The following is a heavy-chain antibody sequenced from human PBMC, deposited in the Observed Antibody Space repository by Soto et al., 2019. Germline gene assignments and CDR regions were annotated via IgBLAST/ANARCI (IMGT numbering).Heavy chain of an antibody. CDR2: ISAYNGNT. Sequence: QVQLVQSGAEVKKPGASVKVSCKASGYTFTSYGISWVRQAPGQGLEWMGWISAYNGNTNYAQKLQGRVTMTTDTATSTAYMELRSLRSDDTAVYYCARVWAYYYDSRGYHQYDYWGQGTLVTVSS. V-gene: IGHV1-18*01. CDR1: GYTFTSYG. D-gene: IGHD3-22*01. CDR3: ARVWAYYYDSRGYHQYDY. J-gene: IGHJ4*02.